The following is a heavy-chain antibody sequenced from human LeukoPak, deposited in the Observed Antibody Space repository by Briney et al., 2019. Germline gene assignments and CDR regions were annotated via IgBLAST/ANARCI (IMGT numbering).Heavy chain of an antibody. J-gene: IGHJ3*02. CDR3: ASSLAYCGGDCYLHAFDI. Sequence: ASVKVSCKASGYTFTGYYMHWVRQAPGQGLEWMGWINPNSGGTNYAQKFQGRVTMTRDTSISTAYMELSRLRSDDTAVYYCASSLAYCGGDCYLHAFDIWGQGTMVTVSS. D-gene: IGHD2-21*01. V-gene: IGHV1-2*02. CDR2: INPNSGGT. CDR1: GYTFTGYY.